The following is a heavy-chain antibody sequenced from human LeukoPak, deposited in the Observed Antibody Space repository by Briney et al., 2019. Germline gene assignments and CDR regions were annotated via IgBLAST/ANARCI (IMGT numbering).Heavy chain of an antibody. CDR1: GFTFSSYA. Sequence: SGGSLRLSCAASGFTFSSYAMSWVRQAPGKGLEWVSAISGSGGSTYYADSVKGRFTISRDNSKNTLYLQMNSLRAEDTAVFYCAKDLRSKVAALDYWGQGTLVTVSS. D-gene: IGHD6-19*01. J-gene: IGHJ4*02. CDR2: ISGSGGST. V-gene: IGHV3-23*01. CDR3: AKDLRSKVAALDY.